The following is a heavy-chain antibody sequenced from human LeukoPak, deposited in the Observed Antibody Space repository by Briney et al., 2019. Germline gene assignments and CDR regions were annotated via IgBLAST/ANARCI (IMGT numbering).Heavy chain of an antibody. CDR1: GFTFTDYY. CDR3: ARYPVGNYDSGSDY. Sequence: GGSLRLSCAASGFTFTDYYMTWIRQAPGKGLEWVSYITSSGSYTNYADSVKGRFTISRDNANNSLYLQMNSLRAEDTAVYYCARYPVGNYDSGSDYWGQGSLVTVSS. J-gene: IGHJ4*02. CDR2: ITSSGSYT. V-gene: IGHV3-11*06. D-gene: IGHD5-12*01.